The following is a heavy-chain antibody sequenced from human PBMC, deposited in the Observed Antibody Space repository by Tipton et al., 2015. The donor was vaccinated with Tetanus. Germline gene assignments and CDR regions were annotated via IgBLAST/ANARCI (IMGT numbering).Heavy chain of an antibody. Sequence: TLSLTCAVSGALLSTGGYSWGWIRQPPGKGLEWIGNIYQSGKIYYKASLRSRLTISIDKSKNQFSLTLTSVNAADTAVYYCARVDXXXGRGYGGAFDIWXHGAMXXVSS. CDR2: IYQSGKI. J-gene: IGHJ3*02. CDR3: ARVDXXXGRGYGGAFDI. CDR1: GALLSTGGYS. D-gene: IGHD3-22*01. V-gene: IGHV4-30-2*01.